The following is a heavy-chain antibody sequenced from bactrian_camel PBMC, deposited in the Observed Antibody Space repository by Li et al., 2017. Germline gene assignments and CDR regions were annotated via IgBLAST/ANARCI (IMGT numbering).Heavy chain of an antibody. J-gene: IGHJ4*01. D-gene: IGHD6*01. CDR2: IYTVDGST. V-gene: IGHV3S1*01. CDR1: GFTVSTDW. Sequence: VQLVESGGGLVQPGGSLTLSCAASGFTVSTDWMYWVRQAPGKGLEWVSSIYTVDGSTYYAGSVKGRFTISKDNAKNTLYLQMNSLKPEDTAVYYCAADSSSRPYGGSWWVSWGQGTQVTVS. CDR3: AADSSSRPYGGSWWVS.